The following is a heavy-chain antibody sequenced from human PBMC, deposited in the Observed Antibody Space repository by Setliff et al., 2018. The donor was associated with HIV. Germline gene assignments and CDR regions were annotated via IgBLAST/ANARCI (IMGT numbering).Heavy chain of an antibody. CDR3: ARVPQDVRSSIDF. CDR1: LFTFTDYW. J-gene: IGHJ4*02. Sequence: GGSLSLSCASSLFTFTDYWMHWVRQVPGQGLVWVSRIPVSGSSISYADSVKGRFTISRDNAKNTLFLQMNSLRAEDTAVYYCARVPQDVRSSIDFWGQGTLVTVSS. D-gene: IGHD6-6*01. CDR2: IPVSGSSI. V-gene: IGHV3-74*01.